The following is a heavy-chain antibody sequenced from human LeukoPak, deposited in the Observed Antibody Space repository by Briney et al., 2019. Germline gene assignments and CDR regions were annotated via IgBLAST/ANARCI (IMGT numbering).Heavy chain of an antibody. Sequence: GGSLRLSCVTSGFPFSTYSMNWVRQAPGKGLEWLSYITSTSDTIYYADSVKGRFTISRDNAKNSLYLQMNSLRAEDTAVYLCAKDKYSPVRSMSEAAYYFDFWGPGTLVTVSS. CDR2: ITSTSDTI. CDR3: AKDKYSPVRSMSEAAYYFDF. J-gene: IGHJ4*02. D-gene: IGHD6-13*01. CDR1: GFPFSTYS. V-gene: IGHV3-48*01.